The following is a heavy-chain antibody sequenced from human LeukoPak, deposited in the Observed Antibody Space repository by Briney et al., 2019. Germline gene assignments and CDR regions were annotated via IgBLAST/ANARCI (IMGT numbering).Heavy chain of an antibody. CDR2: IYHSGNT. Sequence: SQTLSLTCTVSGGSISSGGYSWNWIRQPPGKDLEWIGYIYHSGNTYYNLSLKSRVTISVDRSKNQFSLKLTSVTAADTAVYYCAGGGESSGFYYYFDSWGQGTLVTVSS. V-gene: IGHV4-30-2*01. J-gene: IGHJ4*02. D-gene: IGHD3-22*01. CDR1: GGSISSGGYS. CDR3: AGGGESSGFYYYFDS.